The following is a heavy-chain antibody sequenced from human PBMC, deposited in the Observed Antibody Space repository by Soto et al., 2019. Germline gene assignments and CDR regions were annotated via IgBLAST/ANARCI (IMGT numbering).Heavy chain of an antibody. CDR3: ARGEREDVLVVVGVRPGEYGSAI. D-gene: IGHD2-15*01. J-gene: IGHJ4*03. Sequence: QVQLVESGGGVVQPGGSLRLSCAASGFTFRNYAMHWVRQAPGKGLECLAVITYDGSNAFYRDSVKGRFTISRDNAKNTLSLHRNRPRSEDTGVYYGARGEREDVLVVVGVRPGEYGSAIWGHGTMVTVSS. V-gene: IGHV3-30-3*01. CDR2: ITYDGSNA. CDR1: GFTFRNYA.